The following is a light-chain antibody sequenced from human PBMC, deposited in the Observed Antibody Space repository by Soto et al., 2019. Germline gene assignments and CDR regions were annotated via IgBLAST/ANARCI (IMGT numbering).Light chain of an antibody. Sequence: EIVLTQSPDTLSLSPGERATLSCRASQSVSTNSLAWYQQKPGQAPRPLIYAASSRATGTPDRFSGSGSGTEFTLIISRLEPEDFAVYYCQQYVSSVLTFGGGTKVEIK. J-gene: IGKJ4*01. CDR2: AAS. V-gene: IGKV3-20*01. CDR3: QQYVSSVLT. CDR1: QSVSTNS.